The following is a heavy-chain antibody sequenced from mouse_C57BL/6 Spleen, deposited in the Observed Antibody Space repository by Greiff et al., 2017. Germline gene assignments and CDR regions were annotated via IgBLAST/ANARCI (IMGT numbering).Heavy chain of an antibody. J-gene: IGHJ2*01. V-gene: IGHV2-2*01. CDR3: ARKTGLGGFDY. D-gene: IGHD3-3*01. Sequence: VQRVASGPGLVQPSQSLSITCTVSGFSLTSYGVHWVRQSPGKGLELLGVIWSGGSTDYNATFITRLSISNDNSKSQVFFKMNSLQADDTAIYYCARKTGLGGFDYWGQGTTLTVSS. CDR1: GFSLTSYG. CDR2: IWSGGST.